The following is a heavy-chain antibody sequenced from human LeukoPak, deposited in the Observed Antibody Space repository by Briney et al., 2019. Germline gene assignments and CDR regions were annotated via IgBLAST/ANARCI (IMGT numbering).Heavy chain of an antibody. CDR1: GGSFISSGFF. CDR2: IYYTGKT. J-gene: IGHJ3*02. CDR3: ARQLSIAVAGTVAFDI. Sequence: SETLSLTCTLSGGSFISSGFFWGWVRQPPGKGLEWIGTIYYTGKTYYNPSLQSRVTISVDTSKNQFSLKLSSVTAADTAVYYCARQLSIAVAGTVAFDIWGQGTMVTVSS. D-gene: IGHD6-19*01. V-gene: IGHV4-39*01.